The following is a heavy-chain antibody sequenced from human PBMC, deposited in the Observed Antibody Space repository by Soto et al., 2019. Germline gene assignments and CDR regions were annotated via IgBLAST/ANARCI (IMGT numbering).Heavy chain of an antibody. J-gene: IGHJ6*03. CDR3: XXXXXXXXXXXXHYYXYXMDV. Sequence: AVIWYDGSNKYYADSVKGRFTISRDNSKNTLYLXMNSLRAEXTAVYYXXXXXXXXXXXXXHYYXYXMDVWGKGTTVTVSS. V-gene: IGHV3-33*01. CDR2: IWYDGSNK.